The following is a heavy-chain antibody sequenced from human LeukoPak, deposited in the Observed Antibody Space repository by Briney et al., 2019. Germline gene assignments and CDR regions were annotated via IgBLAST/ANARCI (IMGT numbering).Heavy chain of an antibody. V-gene: IGHV4-61*02. Sequence: SETLSLTCTVSGGSISSGSYYWSWIRQPAGKGLEWIGRIYTSGSTNYDPSLKSRVTISVDTSKNQFSLKLSSVTAADTAVYYCAREVKYYDSSGPFFDYWGQGTLVTVSS. CDR1: GGSISSGSYY. J-gene: IGHJ4*02. D-gene: IGHD3-22*01. CDR2: IYTSGST. CDR3: AREVKYYDSSGPFFDY.